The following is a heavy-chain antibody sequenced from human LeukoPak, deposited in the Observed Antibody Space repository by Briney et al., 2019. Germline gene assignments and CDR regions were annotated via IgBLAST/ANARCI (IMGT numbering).Heavy chain of an antibody. CDR3: ARVYDYGDYRGYDAFDI. CDR1: GYTFTDHY. D-gene: IGHD4-17*01. J-gene: IGHJ3*02. CDR2: INSNSGGT. Sequence: GASVKVSCKASGYTFTDHYMHWVRQAPGQGLEWMGCINSNSGGTNYAQKFQGRVTMTRDTSIRTAYMELSSLRSDDTAVYYCARVYDYGDYRGYDAFDIWGQGTMVTVSS. V-gene: IGHV1-2*02.